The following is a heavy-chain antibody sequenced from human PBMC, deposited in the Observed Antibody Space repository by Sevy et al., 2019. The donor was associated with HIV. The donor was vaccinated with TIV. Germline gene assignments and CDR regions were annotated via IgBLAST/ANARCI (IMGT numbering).Heavy chain of an antibody. CDR2: ISSSGSTI. J-gene: IGHJ6*02. CDR3: AKRGGHYDLGMDV. Sequence: GGSLRLSCAASGFILSSFEMTWVRQAPGKGLEWVSYISSSGSTIYYTDSVKGRFTISRDNAKNSLYLQMNSLRAEDTAVYYCAKRGGHYDLGMDVWGQGATVTVSS. CDR1: GFILSSFE. D-gene: IGHD3-3*01. V-gene: IGHV3-48*03.